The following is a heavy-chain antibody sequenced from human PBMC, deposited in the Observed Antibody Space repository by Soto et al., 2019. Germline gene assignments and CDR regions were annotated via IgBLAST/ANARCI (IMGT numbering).Heavy chain of an antibody. J-gene: IGHJ4*02. CDR2: ISGSGGST. D-gene: IGHD3-3*01. CDR3: AKRGDTIFGVVAYFDY. V-gene: IGHV3-23*01. CDR1: GFTFSSYA. Sequence: GGSLRLSCAASGFTFSSYAMSWVRQAPGKGLEWVSGISGSGGSTYYADSVKGRFTISRDNSKNTLYLQMNSLRAEDTAVYYCAKRGDTIFGVVAYFDYWGQGTLVTVSS.